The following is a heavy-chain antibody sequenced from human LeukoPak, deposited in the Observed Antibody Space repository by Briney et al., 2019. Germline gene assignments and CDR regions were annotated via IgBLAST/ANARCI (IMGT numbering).Heavy chain of an antibody. Sequence: GGSLRLSCTASGFSFSTYWMSWVRQAPGKGLEWVAHIKHDGAEKYYVDSVKGRFTISRDNAKNSLYLQMTTLRAEDTAVYYCVGDPGDYWGQGTLVSVSS. CDR3: VGDPGDY. CDR1: GFSFSTYW. V-gene: IGHV3-7*01. J-gene: IGHJ4*02. CDR2: IKHDGAEK.